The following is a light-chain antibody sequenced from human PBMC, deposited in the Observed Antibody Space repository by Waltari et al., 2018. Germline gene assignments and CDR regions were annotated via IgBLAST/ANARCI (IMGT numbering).Light chain of an antibody. Sequence: EIVLTQSPGTLSLSPGERATLSCRASQSVSSSYLAWYQQQPGQAPRLLIYGASTRATGIPDRCSGSGSGADFTLTISSLEPEDFAVYYCQQYGSSPRTFGGGTKVEIK. V-gene: IGKV3-20*01. CDR3: QQYGSSPRT. CDR1: QSVSSSY. CDR2: GAS. J-gene: IGKJ4*01.